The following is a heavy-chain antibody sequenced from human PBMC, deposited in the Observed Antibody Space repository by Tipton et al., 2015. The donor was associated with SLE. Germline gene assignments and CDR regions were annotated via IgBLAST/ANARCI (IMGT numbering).Heavy chain of an antibody. Sequence: LTCIVSGGSISSYYWSWIRQPPGKGLEWIGYIYSSGTTKYNPSLQSRVTISVDTPKNQFSLKVNSVTAADTAVYYCASGYCGGDCDTPRRDYYYGMDVWGQGTTVTVSS. V-gene: IGHV4-4*09. J-gene: IGHJ6*02. CDR2: IYSSGTT. CDR1: GGSISSYY. CDR3: ASGYCGGDCDTPRRDYYYGMDV. D-gene: IGHD2-21*01.